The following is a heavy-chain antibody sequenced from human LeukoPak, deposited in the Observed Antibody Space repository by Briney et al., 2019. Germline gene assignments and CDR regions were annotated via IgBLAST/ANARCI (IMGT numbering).Heavy chain of an antibody. Sequence: GGSLRLSCAASGFTFSSYWMNWARQVPGKGVEWVASINHNGNVNYYVDSVKGRFTISRDNAKNSLYLQMSNLRAEDTAVYFCARGGGLDVWGQGATVTVSS. CDR2: INHNGNVN. CDR1: GFTFSSYW. J-gene: IGHJ6*02. CDR3: ARGGGLDV. V-gene: IGHV3-7*03. D-gene: IGHD3-16*01.